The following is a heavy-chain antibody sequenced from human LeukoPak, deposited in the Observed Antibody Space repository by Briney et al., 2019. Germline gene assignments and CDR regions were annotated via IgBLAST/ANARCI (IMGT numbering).Heavy chain of an antibody. CDR2: IKYDGYEE. V-gene: IGHV3-7*03. CDR1: GFTFSRYW. J-gene: IGHJ3*02. Sequence: AGGSLRLSCAASGFTFSRYWMSWMRQAPGKGLEWVANIKYDGYEEYYVDSVKGRFTISRDNAKNSLYLQMNSLRAEDTALYYCAKDIGYGGNSAPHAFDIWGQGTMVTVSS. CDR3: AKDIGYGGNSAPHAFDI. D-gene: IGHD4-17*01.